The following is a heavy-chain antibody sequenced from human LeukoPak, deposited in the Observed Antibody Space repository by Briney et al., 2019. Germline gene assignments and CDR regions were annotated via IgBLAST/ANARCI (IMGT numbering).Heavy chain of an antibody. D-gene: IGHD1-26*01. CDR1: GGSISSGSYY. J-gene: IGHJ4*02. CDR3: ARRHLSGSYDY. CDR2: IYTSGST. V-gene: IGHV4-61*02. Sequence: SQTLSLTCTVSGGSISSGSYYWSWIRQPAGKGLEWIGRIYTSGSTNYNPSLKSRVTISVDTSKNQFSLKLSSVTAANTAVYYCARRHLSGSYDYWGQGTLVTVSS.